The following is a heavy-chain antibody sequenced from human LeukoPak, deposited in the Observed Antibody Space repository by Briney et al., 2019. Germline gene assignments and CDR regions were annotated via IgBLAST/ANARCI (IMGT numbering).Heavy chain of an antibody. Sequence: GGSLRLSCAAAGLTVSRSYMIWVRQAPGKGLEWVSIIYSGGNTYYADSVKGRFTISRDNSKNTLFLQMNSLRADDTAVYYCARILNSYDSSGYFDSWGQGTLVTVSS. CDR2: IYSGGNT. D-gene: IGHD3-22*01. CDR1: GLTVSRSY. J-gene: IGHJ4*02. V-gene: IGHV3-66*01. CDR3: ARILNSYDSSGYFDS.